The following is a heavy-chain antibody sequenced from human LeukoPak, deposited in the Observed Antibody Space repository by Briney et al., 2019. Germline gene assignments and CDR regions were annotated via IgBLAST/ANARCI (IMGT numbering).Heavy chain of an antibody. CDR3: AKDNGAVATSRYGMDV. CDR2: INWNSDII. CDR1: EFTFDDYA. J-gene: IGHJ6*02. Sequence: GGSLRLSCAASEFTFDDYAMHWVRQAPGKGLEWVSGINWNSDIIGYADSVKGRFSISRDNAKKSLYLQMNSLKPEDTALYYCAKDNGAVATSRYGMDVWGQGTTVTVS. D-gene: IGHD6-19*01. V-gene: IGHV3-9*01.